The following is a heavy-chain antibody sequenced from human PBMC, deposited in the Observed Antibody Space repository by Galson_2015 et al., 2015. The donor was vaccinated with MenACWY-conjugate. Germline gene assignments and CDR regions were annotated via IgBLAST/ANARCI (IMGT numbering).Heavy chain of an antibody. J-gene: IGHJ4*02. CDR1: GFTLSSYW. CDR2: INPDGSGT. V-gene: IGHV3-74*01. D-gene: IGHD3-10*01. CDR3: AKTNSMVRGAPSRGYFDY. Sequence: SLRLSCAASGFTLSSYWMHWVRQVPGKGLVWVSRINPDGSGTTYADSVKGRFTISRDNAKNTLYLQMNSLRAEDTAVYYCAKTNSMVRGAPSRGYFDYWGQGTLVTVSS.